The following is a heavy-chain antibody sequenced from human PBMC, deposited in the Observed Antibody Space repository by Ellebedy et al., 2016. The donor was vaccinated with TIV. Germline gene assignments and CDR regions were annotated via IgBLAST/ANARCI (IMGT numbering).Heavy chain of an antibody. V-gene: IGHV4-59*12. Sequence: MPSETLSLTCTVSGGSISPYYWSWTRQPPGKGLEWIGYISYSGSTNYNPSLKSRVTISVDTSKNQFSLKLSSVTAADTAVYYCARASNSGYDWTLDYWGQGTLVTVSS. J-gene: IGHJ4*02. CDR1: GGSISPYY. CDR3: ARASNSGYDWTLDY. D-gene: IGHD5-12*01. CDR2: ISYSGST.